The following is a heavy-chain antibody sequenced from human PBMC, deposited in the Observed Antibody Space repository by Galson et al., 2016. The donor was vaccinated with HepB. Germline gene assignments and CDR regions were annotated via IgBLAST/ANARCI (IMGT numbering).Heavy chain of an antibody. Sequence: SLRLSCAASGFTFSDYTMHWIRQAPGQAPGEGLEWVAVISEDGTQKYLADSVKGRFTISRDNSRSILYLQMNSLRREDTAIYYCARSVSSAWHTFDSWGQGTLVPVSS. CDR2: ISEDGTQK. V-gene: IGHV3-30*04. J-gene: IGHJ4*02. D-gene: IGHD6-25*01. CDR3: ARSVSSAWHTFDS. CDR1: GFTFSDYT.